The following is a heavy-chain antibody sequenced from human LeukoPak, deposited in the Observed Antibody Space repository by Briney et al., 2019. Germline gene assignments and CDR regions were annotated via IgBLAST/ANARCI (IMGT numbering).Heavy chain of an antibody. V-gene: IGHV4-59*01. J-gene: IGHJ5*02. CDR1: GGSISSYY. D-gene: IGHD3-10*01. CDR3: ARGMKEYYGSGSYYHWFDP. CDR2: IYYSGST. Sequence: SETLSLTCTVSGGSISSYYWSWIRQPPGKGLEWIGYIYYSGSTNYNPSLKSRVTISVDTSKNQFSLKLSSVTAADTAVYYCARGMKEYYGSGSYYHWFDPWGQGTLVTVSS.